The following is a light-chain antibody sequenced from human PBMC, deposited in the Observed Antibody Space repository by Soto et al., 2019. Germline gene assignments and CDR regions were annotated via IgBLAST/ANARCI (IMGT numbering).Light chain of an antibody. CDR3: QQYYSLPYT. V-gene: IGKV1-33*01. CDR2: AAS. CDR1: QGISED. Sequence: DIQMTQSPSSLSASVGDRVTITCQASQGISEDLNWYQQKPGKAPKVLIYAASNLETGVPSRFSGRGSQTDFTFTISSLQPGDIATYYCQQYYSLPYTFGQGTKLEI. J-gene: IGKJ2*01.